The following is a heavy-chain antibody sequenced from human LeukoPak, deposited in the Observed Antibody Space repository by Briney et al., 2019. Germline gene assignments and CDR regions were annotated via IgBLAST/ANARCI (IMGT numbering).Heavy chain of an antibody. D-gene: IGHD6-19*01. V-gene: IGHV1-2*02. J-gene: IGHJ6*03. CDR2: INPNSGGT. CDR3: ARVVTGSSGWYSYYYYYMHV. CDR1: GYTFTGYY. Sequence: ASVKVSCKASGYTFTGYYMHWVRQAPGQGLEWMGWINPNSGGTNYAQKFQGRVTMTRDTSISTAYMELSRLRSDDTAVYYCARVVTGSSGWYSYYYYYMHVWGKGTTVTVSS.